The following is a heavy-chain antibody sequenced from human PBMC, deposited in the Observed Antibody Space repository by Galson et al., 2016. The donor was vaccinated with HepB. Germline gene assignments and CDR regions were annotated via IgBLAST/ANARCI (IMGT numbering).Heavy chain of an antibody. V-gene: IGHV1-69*05. CDR1: GGTLINYA. CDR2: IIPAFGSV. J-gene: IGHJ5*02. D-gene: IGHD3-10*01. Sequence: SVKVSCKASGGTLINYAISWVRQAPGQGLEWMGGIIPAFGSVNYAQKFQGRVTMTTDTSASTAYMELMSLRSDDTALYYCARGGYGSGSYFSVRFDPWGQGTLVTVSS. CDR3: ARGGYGSGSYFSVRFDP.